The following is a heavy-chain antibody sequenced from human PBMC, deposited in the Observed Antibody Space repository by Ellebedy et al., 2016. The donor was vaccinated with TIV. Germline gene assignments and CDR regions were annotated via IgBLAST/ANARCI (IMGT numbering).Heavy chain of an antibody. V-gene: IGHV3-23*01. D-gene: IGHD1-26*01. CDR2: ISASGHRT. Sequence: GESLKTSCVASRFTFISYVMSWVRQAPGKGLEWVSAISASGHRTFYADSVKGRFTISRDNSKNTLLLQMYSLRVDDTDVYSCAKVYPAHQEMSSGSYYDYWGQGTLVTVSS. CDR1: RFTFISYV. CDR3: AKVYPAHQEMSSGSYYDY. J-gene: IGHJ4*02.